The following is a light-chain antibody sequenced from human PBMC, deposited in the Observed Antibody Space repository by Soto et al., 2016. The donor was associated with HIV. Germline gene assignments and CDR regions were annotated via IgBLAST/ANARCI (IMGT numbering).Light chain of an antibody. CDR2: AAS. Sequence: AIRMTQSPSSPSASTGDRVTITCRASQGISSYLAWYQQKPGKAPKLLIYAASTLQSGVPSRFSGSGSGTDFTLTISCLQSEDFATYYCLQHKCYPWTFGQGTKVEIK. V-gene: IGKV1-8*01. CDR1: QGISSY. J-gene: IGKJ1*01. CDR3: LQHKCYPWT.